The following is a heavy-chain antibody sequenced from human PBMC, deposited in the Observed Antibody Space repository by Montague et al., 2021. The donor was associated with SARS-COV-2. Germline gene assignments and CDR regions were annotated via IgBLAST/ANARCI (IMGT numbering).Heavy chain of an antibody. V-gene: IGHV4-38-2*02. J-gene: IGHJ4*02. D-gene: IGHD2-21*02. CDR2: NYLHGNA. CDR3: ARGRVTRAGFDY. Sequence: SETLSLTCSVSGYFIGTGYYWGWIRQPPGKGLEWIGSNYLHGNAYYNPSLNSRVTISLDTSNNQFSSRLTSVTTSDTAVYYCARGRVTRAGFDYWGQGIRVIVSS. CDR1: GYFIGTGYY.